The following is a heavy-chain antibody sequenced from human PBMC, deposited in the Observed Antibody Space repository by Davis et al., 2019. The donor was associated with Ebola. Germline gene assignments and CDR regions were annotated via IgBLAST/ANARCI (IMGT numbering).Heavy chain of an antibody. CDR2: ISHSGST. Sequence: MPSETLSLTCSVSGFSISGGYYWGCIRRAPDKGMEWIGCISHSGSTYFTPSPACRVTISIATSTNQFSLSLSSVTAADTAVYFCARDKAQSYYGIPAYNYYYNGVDVWGQGTTVIVSS. J-gene: IGHJ6*02. CDR3: ARDKAQSYYGIPAYNYYYNGVDV. V-gene: IGHV4-38-2*02. CDR1: GFSISGGYY. D-gene: IGHD3-16*01.